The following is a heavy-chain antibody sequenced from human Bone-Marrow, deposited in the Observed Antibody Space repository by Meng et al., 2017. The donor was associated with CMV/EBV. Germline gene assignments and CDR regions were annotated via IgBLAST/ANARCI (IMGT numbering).Heavy chain of an antibody. CDR1: GFTFSGSA. V-gene: IGHV3-73*01. D-gene: IGHD3-10*01. CDR2: IRSKANSYAT. Sequence: GESLKISCAASGFTFSGSAMHWVRQASGKGLEWVGRIRSKANSYATAYAASVKGRFTISRDDSKNTAYLQMNSLKTEDTAVYYCTRHFRVPLGVLVSWFDPWVQGTLVTVSS. CDR3: TRHFRVPLGVLVSWFDP. J-gene: IGHJ5*02.